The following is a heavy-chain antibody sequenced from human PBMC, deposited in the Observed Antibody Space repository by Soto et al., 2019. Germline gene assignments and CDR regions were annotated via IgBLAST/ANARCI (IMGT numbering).Heavy chain of an antibody. Sequence: SVKVSCKASGGTFSSYAISWVRQAPGQGLEWMGGIIPIFGTANYAQKFQGRVTITADESTSTAYMELSSLRSEDTAVYYCARTTVFYSSGWYYFDDWGQGTLVTVSS. CDR3: ARTTVFYSSGWYYFDD. J-gene: IGHJ4*02. CDR1: GGTFSSYA. V-gene: IGHV1-69*13. D-gene: IGHD6-19*01. CDR2: IIPIFGTA.